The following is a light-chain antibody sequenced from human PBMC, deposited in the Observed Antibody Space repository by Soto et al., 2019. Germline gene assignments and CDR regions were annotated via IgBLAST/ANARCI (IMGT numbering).Light chain of an antibody. J-gene: IGKJ1*01. CDR3: QPYGSSRT. V-gene: IGKV3-20*01. CDR1: QSVSSGY. CDR2: AAS. Sequence: ELVLTQSPGTLSLSPGERATLSCRASQSVSSGYLAWYQQKPGQAPRLLIYAASSRATGIPDRFSGSGSGTDFTLTISRLEPEDFAVYYCQPYGSSRTFGQGTKVEIK.